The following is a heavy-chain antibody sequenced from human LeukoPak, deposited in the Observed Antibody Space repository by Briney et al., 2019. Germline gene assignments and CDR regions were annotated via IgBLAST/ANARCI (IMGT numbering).Heavy chain of an antibody. Sequence: GGSLRLSCAASGFTFSNYWMSWVRQVPGKGLEWLANIKVDGSETYYVDSLKGRFTISRDNAKNSVYLQMNSLRAEDTAVYYCARGTFSDYWGQGTLVTVSS. CDR2: IKVDGSET. J-gene: IGHJ4*02. CDR3: ARGTFSDY. V-gene: IGHV3-7*01. CDR1: GFTFSNYW.